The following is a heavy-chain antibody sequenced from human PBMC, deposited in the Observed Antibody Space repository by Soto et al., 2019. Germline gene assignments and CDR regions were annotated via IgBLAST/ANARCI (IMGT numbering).Heavy chain of an antibody. D-gene: IGHD2-2*02. Sequence: GGSLRLSCASSGFSFSAFSMNWVRQAPGKGLEWVSYISSTSSTIYYGDSVKGRFTISRDNAKNSLYLQMNSLRDEDTAVYYCAREGGRHCSPARCYNSFDIWGQGTMVTVSS. J-gene: IGHJ3*02. CDR2: ISSTSSTI. CDR3: AREGGRHCSPARCYNSFDI. V-gene: IGHV3-48*02. CDR1: GFSFSAFS.